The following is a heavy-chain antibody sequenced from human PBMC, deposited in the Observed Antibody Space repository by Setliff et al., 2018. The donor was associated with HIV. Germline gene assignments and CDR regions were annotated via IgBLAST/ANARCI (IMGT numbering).Heavy chain of an antibody. CDR1: GYTFTGHY. CDR2: VNPNSGDA. D-gene: IGHD2-2*01. Sequence: ASVKVSCKASGYTFTGHYLHWVRQAPGQGLEWLGWVNPNSGDAIYAQNFQGRVTMTRDTSINAAYMELRGLRSEDTAVYYCARDIVVVPAAAVRNYYYYMDVWGKGTTVTVSS. CDR3: ARDIVVVPAAAVRNYYYYMDV. V-gene: IGHV1-2*02. J-gene: IGHJ6*03.